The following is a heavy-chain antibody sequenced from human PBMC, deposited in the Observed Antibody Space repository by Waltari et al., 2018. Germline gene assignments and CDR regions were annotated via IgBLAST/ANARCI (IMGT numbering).Heavy chain of an antibody. Sequence: EVHLVESGGGLVQPGGSLRLSCAASGFTFSIYSLNWVRQAPGKGLEWVSYLSYGSSAIYYADSVKGRFTISRDDAESLLYLQMNSLRPEDTAVYYWASVTNGMDYWGQGTLVTVSS. CDR1: GFTFSIYS. CDR3: ASVTNGMDY. J-gene: IGHJ4*02. CDR2: LSYGSSAI. D-gene: IGHD2-21*02. V-gene: IGHV3-48*01.